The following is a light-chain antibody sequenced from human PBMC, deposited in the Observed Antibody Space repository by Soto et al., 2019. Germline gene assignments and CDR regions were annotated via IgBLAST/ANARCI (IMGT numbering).Light chain of an antibody. J-gene: IGKJ5*01. CDR1: QSVASGH. Sequence: EVVLTQYTGTLSLSPGERATLSCRASQSVASGHLAWYQQTPGQAPRLLVSDASSRATGIPERFSGSGSGTDFTLSISSLEPEDFAVYYCQLSQQRSSWPPIAFGQGTLLEVK. V-gene: IGKV3D-20*02. CDR2: DAS. CDR3: QLSQQRSSWPPIA.